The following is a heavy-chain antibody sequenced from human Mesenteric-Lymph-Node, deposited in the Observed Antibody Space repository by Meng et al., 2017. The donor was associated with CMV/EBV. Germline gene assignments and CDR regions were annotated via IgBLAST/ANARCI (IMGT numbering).Heavy chain of an antibody. CDR1: GFSVSSND. Sequence: GESLKISCAASGFSVSSNDMSWVRQAPGKGLEWVASIRSDGSEQYYGDSVRGRFTISRDNSKNTMSVQMNSLRPEDSAVYYCAKDRGGTWGYGKDVWGQGTTVTVSS. J-gene: IGHJ6*02. CDR3: AKDRGGTWGYGKDV. V-gene: IGHV3-30*02. D-gene: IGHD3-16*01. CDR2: IRSDGSEQ.